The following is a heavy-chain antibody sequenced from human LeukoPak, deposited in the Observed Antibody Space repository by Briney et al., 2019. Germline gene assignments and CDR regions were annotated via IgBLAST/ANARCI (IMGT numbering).Heavy chain of an antibody. J-gene: IGHJ3*02. V-gene: IGHV3-30*04. Sequence: GRSLRLSCAASGFTFSSYAMHWVRQAPGKGLEWVAVISYDGSNKYYADSVKGRFTISRDNSKNTLYLQMNSLRAEDTAVYYCAKRDWNDESRYAFDIWGQGTMVTVSS. CDR2: ISYDGSNK. CDR3: AKRDWNDESRYAFDI. D-gene: IGHD1-1*01. CDR1: GFTFSSYA.